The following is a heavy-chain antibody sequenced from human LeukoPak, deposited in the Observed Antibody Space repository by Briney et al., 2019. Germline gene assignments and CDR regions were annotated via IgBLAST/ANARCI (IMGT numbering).Heavy chain of an antibody. Sequence: PGGSLRLSCAASGFTFSSYSMNWVRQAPGKGLEWVSSISSSSSYISYADSLKGRFTISRDNAKNSLYLQMNSLRAEHTAVYYCASGEWELPDYWGQGTLVTVSS. D-gene: IGHD1-26*01. J-gene: IGHJ4*02. V-gene: IGHV3-21*01. CDR2: ISSSSSYI. CDR1: GFTFSSYS. CDR3: ASGEWELPDY.